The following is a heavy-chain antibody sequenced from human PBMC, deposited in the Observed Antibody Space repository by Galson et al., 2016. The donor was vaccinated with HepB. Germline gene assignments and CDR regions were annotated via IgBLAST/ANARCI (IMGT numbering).Heavy chain of an antibody. CDR1: GFTFSSYA. V-gene: IGHV3-30*04. CDR3: VREFGGVPAAMADY. Sequence: SLRLSCAASGFTFSSYAMHWVRQAPGKGLDWVTVISSDGNTGYYADSVKGRFTISRDNSKNTVYLQLNSLRVEDTAPYYCVREFGGVPAAMADYWGQGTLVTVSS. CDR2: ISSDGNTG. J-gene: IGHJ4*02. D-gene: IGHD2-2*01.